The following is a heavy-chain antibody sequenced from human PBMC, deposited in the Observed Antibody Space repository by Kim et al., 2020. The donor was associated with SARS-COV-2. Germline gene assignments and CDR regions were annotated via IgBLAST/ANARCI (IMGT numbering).Heavy chain of an antibody. CDR1: GFTFSSYA. CDR2: ISGSGGST. D-gene: IGHD6-19*01. CDR3: AGGYSSGWYTSWDFQD. J-gene: IGHJ1*01. Sequence: GGSLRLSCAASGFTFSSYAMRWVRQAPGKGLEWVSAISGSGGSTFYADSVKGRFTISRDNPKNTLYLQMNSLRAEDTAVYYCAGGYSSGWYTSWDFQDWGQGTLVSVSS. V-gene: IGHV3-23*01.